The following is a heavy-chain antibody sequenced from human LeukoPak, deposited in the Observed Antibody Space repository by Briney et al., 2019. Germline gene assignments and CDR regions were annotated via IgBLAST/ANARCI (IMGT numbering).Heavy chain of an antibody. Sequence: PGGSLRLSCAASGFTFSNAWMSWVRQAPGKGLEWVGRIKSKTDGGTTDYAAPVKGRFTISRDDSKSTLYLQMNSLKTEDTAVYYCTTRYSSSSEYYFDYWGQGTLVTVSS. CDR2: IKSKTDGGTT. CDR3: TTRYSSSSEYYFDY. J-gene: IGHJ4*02. V-gene: IGHV3-15*01. CDR1: GFTFSNAW. D-gene: IGHD6-6*01.